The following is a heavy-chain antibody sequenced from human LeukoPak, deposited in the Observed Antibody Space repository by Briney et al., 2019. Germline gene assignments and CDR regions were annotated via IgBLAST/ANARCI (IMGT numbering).Heavy chain of an antibody. CDR2: IIPIFGTA. D-gene: IGHD2-2*01. Sequence: ASVKVSCKASGGTFISYAISWVRQAPGRGLEWMGGIIPIFGTANYAQKFQGRVTITADESTSTAYMELSSLRSEDTAVYYCARAKDIVVVPHAFDIWGQGTMVTVSS. CDR1: GGTFISYA. V-gene: IGHV1-69*13. CDR3: ARAKDIVVVPHAFDI. J-gene: IGHJ3*02.